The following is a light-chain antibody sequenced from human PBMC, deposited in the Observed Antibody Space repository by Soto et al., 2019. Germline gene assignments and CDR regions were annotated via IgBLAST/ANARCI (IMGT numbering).Light chain of an antibody. CDR2: DAS. J-gene: IGKJ1*01. CDR3: QQRSNWWT. Sequence: EIVLTQSPATLSLSPGERATLSCRASQSVSSYLAWYQQKPGQAPRLLIYDASNRATGIPARFSDSGSGTDFTHTISSLESEDFAVYYCQQRSNWWTVGQGTKVEIK. V-gene: IGKV3-11*01. CDR1: QSVSSY.